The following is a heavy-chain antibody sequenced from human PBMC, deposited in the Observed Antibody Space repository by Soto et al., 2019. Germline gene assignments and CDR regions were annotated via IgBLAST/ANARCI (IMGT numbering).Heavy chain of an antibody. CDR2: IYSGGYT. V-gene: IGHV3-53*01. CDR1: GFTVSNNY. Sequence: EVQLVESGGGLIQPGGSLRLSCAVSGFTVSNNYMSWVRQAPGKGLEGVSVIYSGGYTAYGDSVKGRFTISRDNSKNTVNLKLKGRGAGDRGGYFGATQGGGGGYWGQGTLVTVSS. CDR3: ATQGGGGGY. J-gene: IGHJ4*02. D-gene: IGHD3-16*01.